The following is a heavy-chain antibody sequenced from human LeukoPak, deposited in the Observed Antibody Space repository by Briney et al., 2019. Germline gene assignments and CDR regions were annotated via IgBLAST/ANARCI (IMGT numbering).Heavy chain of an antibody. J-gene: IGHJ4*02. D-gene: IGHD2-15*01. V-gene: IGHV5-51*01. CDR2: IYPGDSDT. Sequence: GASPKISCKGSGYSLTRYWIGWVRQMPGTGVECIGIIYPGDSDTRYSPSFEGQVTISADKSITTAYLQWSSLRASDTAMYYCAILLGVVAAKFDYWGQGTLVTVSS. CDR3: AILLGVVAAKFDY. CDR1: GYSLTRYW.